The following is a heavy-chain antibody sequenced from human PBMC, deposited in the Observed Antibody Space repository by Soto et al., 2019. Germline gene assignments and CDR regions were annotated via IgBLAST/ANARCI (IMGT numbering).Heavy chain of an antibody. V-gene: IGHV4-39*01. D-gene: IGHD2-15*01. CDR1: GGSISSSSYY. J-gene: IGHJ6*03. CDR2: IYYSGST. Sequence: PSETLSLTCTVSGGSISSSSYYWGWIRQPPGKGLEWIGSIYYSGSTYYNPSLKSRVTISVDTSKNQFSLKLSSVTAADTAVYYCARLGYCSGGICYSKQKYYYYYYMDVWGKGTTVTVSS. CDR3: ARLGYCSGGICYSKQKYYYYYYMDV.